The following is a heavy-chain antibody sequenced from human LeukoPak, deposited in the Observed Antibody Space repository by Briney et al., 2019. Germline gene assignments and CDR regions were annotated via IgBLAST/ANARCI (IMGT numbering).Heavy chain of an antibody. Sequence: GGSLRLSCAASGFTFSGAAMHWVRQASGKGLEWVVRIRSKANNYATSYAASVKGRFTISRDDSKNTAYLQMNSLKTEDTAVYYCTSLDYGDYNYFDYWGQGTLVTVSS. CDR2: IRSKANNYAT. CDR3: TSLDYGDYNYFDY. CDR1: GFTFSGAA. V-gene: IGHV3-73*01. D-gene: IGHD4-17*01. J-gene: IGHJ4*02.